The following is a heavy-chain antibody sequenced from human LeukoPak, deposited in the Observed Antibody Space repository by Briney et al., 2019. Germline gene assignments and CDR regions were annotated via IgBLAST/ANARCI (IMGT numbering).Heavy chain of an antibody. V-gene: IGHV1-2*02. CDR2: INPNTGGT. D-gene: IGHD3-22*01. CDR3: ARDYYDNRGNGAFDI. Sequence: GASVKVSCRTSGYTSTAYIHWVRQAPGQGLEWMGWINPNTGGTTYAQKFQGRVTMTRDTSISTTYMELSRLQSDDTAVYYCARDYYDNRGNGAFDIWGQGTKVTVSS. CDR1: GYTSTAY. J-gene: IGHJ3*02.